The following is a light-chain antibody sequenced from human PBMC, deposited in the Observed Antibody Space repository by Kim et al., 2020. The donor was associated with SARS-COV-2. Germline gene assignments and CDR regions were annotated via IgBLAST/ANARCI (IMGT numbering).Light chain of an antibody. J-gene: IGLJ2*01. V-gene: IGLV3-19*01. CDR1: SLRNYY. Sequence: SSELTQDPAVSVALGQKVRITCQGDSLRNYYASWYQQKPQQAPVLVVYDKNNRPSGIPDRFSGSSSGNTASLTITGTQAEDEADYYCNSRDSSGNLVIFG. CDR2: DKN. CDR3: NSRDSSGNLVI.